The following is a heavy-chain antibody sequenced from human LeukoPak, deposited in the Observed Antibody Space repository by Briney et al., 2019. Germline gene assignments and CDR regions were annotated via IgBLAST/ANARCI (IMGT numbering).Heavy chain of an antibody. V-gene: IGHV1-69*13. CDR1: GGTFSSYA. CDR3: ARVSQASHRYCSAGSCYRNSFDY. D-gene: IGHD2-15*01. CDR2: IIPIFGTA. J-gene: IGHJ4*02. Sequence: ASVKVSCKASGGTFSSYAISWVRQAPGQGPEWMGGIIPIFGTANYAQKFQGRVTITADESTSTAYMELSSLRSEDTAVYYCARVSQASHRYCSAGSCYRNSFDYWGQGTLVTVSS.